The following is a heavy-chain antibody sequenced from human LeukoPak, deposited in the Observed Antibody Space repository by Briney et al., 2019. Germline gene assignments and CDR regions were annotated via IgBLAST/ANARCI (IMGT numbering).Heavy chain of an antibody. CDR1: GFTFSSFW. CDR2: IKQDGSTK. J-gene: IGHJ3*01. CDR3: TTDPPWNEDSFDS. D-gene: IGHD1-1*01. V-gene: IGHV3-7*01. Sequence: PGGALRLSCAASGFTFSSFWMTWVRQAPGKGLEGVANIKQDGSTKYYVDAVKGRFTISRDNAKNSMYLQMNSLRDEETAVYFSTTDPPWNEDSFDSWGQGKMATVSS.